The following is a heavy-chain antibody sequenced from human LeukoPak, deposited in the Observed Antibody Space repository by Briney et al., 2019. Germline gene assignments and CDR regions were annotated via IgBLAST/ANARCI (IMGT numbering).Heavy chain of an antibody. J-gene: IGHJ5*02. CDR1: GFTFSSYS. CDR2: ISTSGTTT. Sequence: GGSLRLSCAASGFTFSSYSMNWVRQAPGKGLEWVSYISTSGTTTYYADSVKGRFTISSDNAKSSLYLQMNSLRAEDTAVYYCATGPPLFDPWGQGTLVTVSS. CDR3: ATGPPLFDP. V-gene: IGHV3-48*01.